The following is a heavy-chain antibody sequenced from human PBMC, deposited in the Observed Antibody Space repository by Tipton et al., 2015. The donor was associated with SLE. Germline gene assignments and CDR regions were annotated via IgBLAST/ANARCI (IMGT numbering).Heavy chain of an antibody. J-gene: IGHJ3*02. CDR2: INYSGRT. V-gene: IGHV4-59*08. CDR3: ATQSDGMSGWYMDAFDI. CDR1: GGSFSGYY. Sequence: TLSLTCAVYGGSFSGYYWSWIRQPPGKGLEWIGYINYSGRTKYNPSLRSRLTISIDTSENQFSLNLKSLTAADTAVYYCATQSDGMSGWYMDAFDIWGQGTMVTVSS. D-gene: IGHD6-19*01.